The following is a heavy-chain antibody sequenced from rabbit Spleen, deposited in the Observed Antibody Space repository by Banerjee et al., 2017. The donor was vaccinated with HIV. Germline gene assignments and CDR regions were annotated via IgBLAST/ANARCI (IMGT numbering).Heavy chain of an antibody. CDR1: GFDFSNYG. V-gene: IGHV1S47*01. CDR3: VIEVYHILGL. J-gene: IGHJ3*01. Sequence: QEQLVESGGGLVQPGGSLKLSCKASGFDFSNYGVSWVRQAPGKGLEWIGYIDPVFGIAVYASLVNGRFAISRDNAQNTLYLQLNSLTAADTATYFCVIEVYHILGLWGQGTLVTVS. D-gene: IGHD1-1*01. CDR2: IDPVFGIA.